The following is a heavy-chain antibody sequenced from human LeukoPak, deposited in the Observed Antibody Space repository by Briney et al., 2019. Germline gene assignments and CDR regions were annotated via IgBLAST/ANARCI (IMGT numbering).Heavy chain of an antibody. CDR2: ISGSGGST. CDR1: GFTFSSYA. Sequence: GGSLRLSCAASGFTFSSYAMSWVRQAPGKGLEWVSAISGSGGSTYYADSVKGRFTISRDNSKNALYLQMNSLRAEDTAVYYCAKGRYFWSGYGSDYWGQGTLVTVSS. J-gene: IGHJ4*02. D-gene: IGHD3-3*01. V-gene: IGHV3-23*01. CDR3: AKGRYFWSGYGSDY.